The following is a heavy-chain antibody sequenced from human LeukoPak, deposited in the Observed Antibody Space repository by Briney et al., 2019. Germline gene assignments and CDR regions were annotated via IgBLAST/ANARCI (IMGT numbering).Heavy chain of an antibody. CDR1: GDSLSSNTAA. CDR3: TRGSYYGSGTYCRFDP. Sequence: SQTLSLTSAISGDSLSSNTAAWNWIRQSPSRGLEWLGRTYYRFNWVYDYAVSVRSRITINPDTSKNQFSLQLNSVTPEDTAVYYCTRGSYYGSGTYCRFDPWGQGTLVTVSS. D-gene: IGHD3-10*01. J-gene: IGHJ5*02. V-gene: IGHV6-1*01. CDR2: TYYRFNWVY.